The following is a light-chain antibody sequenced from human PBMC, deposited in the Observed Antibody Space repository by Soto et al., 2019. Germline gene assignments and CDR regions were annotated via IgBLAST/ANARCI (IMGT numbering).Light chain of an antibody. CDR2: DAS. V-gene: IGKV3-20*01. CDR1: QRVSNSY. Sequence: EIVLTQSPGTLSLSPGDRATLSCRASQRVSNSYLAWYHQKPGQAPRLLIYDASTSAAGVPDRVTGGGSGTDFTLTISALQPEDFALYFCQQYERPPFAFGRGTRLEI. J-gene: IGKJ2*01. CDR3: QQYERPPFA.